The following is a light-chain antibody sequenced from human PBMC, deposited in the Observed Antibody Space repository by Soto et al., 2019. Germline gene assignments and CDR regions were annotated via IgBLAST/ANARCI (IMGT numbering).Light chain of an antibody. CDR1: QSVTKY. Sequence: DIQMTQSPPSLSAAVGDRVTITCRASQSVTKYLNWYQQKPGKAPKLLIYAASSLQSGVPSRFSGSGSGTDFTLTISSLQPEDFATYYCQQSHSNPITFGQGTRLEI. CDR2: AAS. V-gene: IGKV1-39*01. CDR3: QQSHSNPIT. J-gene: IGKJ5*01.